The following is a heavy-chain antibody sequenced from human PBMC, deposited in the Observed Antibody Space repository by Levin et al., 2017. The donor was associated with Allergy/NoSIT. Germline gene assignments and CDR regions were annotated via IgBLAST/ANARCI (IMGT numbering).Heavy chain of an antibody. J-gene: IGHJ4*02. Sequence: GESLKISCAASGFTFSSYAMSWVRQAPGKGLEWVSAISGSGGSTYYADSVKGRFTISRDNSKNTLYLQMNSLRAEDTAVYYCAKRAVGSWDANFDYWGQGTLVTVSS. CDR3: AKRAVGSWDANFDY. CDR2: ISGSGGST. D-gene: IGHD6-13*01. V-gene: IGHV3-23*01. CDR1: GFTFSSYA.